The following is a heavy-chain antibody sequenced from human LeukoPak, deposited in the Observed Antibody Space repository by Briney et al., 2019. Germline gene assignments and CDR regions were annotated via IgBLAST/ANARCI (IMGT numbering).Heavy chain of an antibody. V-gene: IGHV4-59*01. CDR3: ARGRFLDAFDI. J-gene: IGHJ3*02. CDR1: GGSIISYY. D-gene: IGHD3-3*01. CDR2: IYSSGST. Sequence: SETLSLTCTVSGGSIISYYWSWMRQPPGKGLEFIGYIYSSGSTKYKPSLKSRVTISVDTSKNQFSLKLSSVTAADTAVYYCARGRFLDAFDIWGQGTMVTVSS.